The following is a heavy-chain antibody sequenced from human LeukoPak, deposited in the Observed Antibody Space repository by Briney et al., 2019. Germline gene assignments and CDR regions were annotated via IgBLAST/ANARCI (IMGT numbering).Heavy chain of an antibody. CDR1: GFIFIGYY. Sequence: GASVKVSCKASGFIFIGYYMQWVRQAPGQGLEWMAWISPNSGGTNYVQKFQGRVTVTRDTSISTDYMEISGLTSDDTALYYCAREPSGSGGYDYWGQGTLVTVSS. J-gene: IGHJ4*02. CDR2: ISPNSGGT. V-gene: IGHV1-2*02. D-gene: IGHD3-10*01. CDR3: AREPSGSGGYDY.